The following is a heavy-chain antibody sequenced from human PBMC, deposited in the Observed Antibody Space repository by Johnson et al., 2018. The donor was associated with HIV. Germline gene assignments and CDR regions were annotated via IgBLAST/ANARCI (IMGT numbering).Heavy chain of an antibody. CDR3: ARVKGSIILGEVRPHGAFDI. Sequence: MLLVESGGGLVQPGGSLRLSCAASGFTFSDYYMSWIRQAPGKGLEWVSAISGSGGSTYYADSVKGRFTISRDNSKNRLYLQMHSLRVEDTAVYYCARVKGSIILGEVRPHGAFDIWGQGTMVTVSS. D-gene: IGHD3-3*01. CDR1: GFTFSDYY. J-gene: IGHJ3*02. V-gene: IGHV3-23*04. CDR2: ISGSGGST.